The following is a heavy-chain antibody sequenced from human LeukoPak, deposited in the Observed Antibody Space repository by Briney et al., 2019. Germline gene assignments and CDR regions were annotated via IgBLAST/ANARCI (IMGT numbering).Heavy chain of an antibody. J-gene: IGHJ6*02. Sequence: PGGSLRLSCAASGFTFSSYAMSWVRQAPGKGLEWVSAISGSGGSTYYADSVKGRFTISRDNSKNTLYLQMNSLRAEDTAVYYCAKDQVQGPVHYYGMDVWGQGTTVTVSS. V-gene: IGHV3-23*01. CDR3: AKDQVQGPVHYYGMDV. CDR2: ISGSGGST. CDR1: GFTFSSYA.